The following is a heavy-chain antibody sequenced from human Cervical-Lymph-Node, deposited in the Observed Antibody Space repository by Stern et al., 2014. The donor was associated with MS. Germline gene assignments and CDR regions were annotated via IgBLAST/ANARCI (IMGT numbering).Heavy chain of an antibody. CDR1: GGSISSAEYY. V-gene: IGHV4-30-4*01. J-gene: IGHJ4*02. Sequence: QVQLQESGPGLVKPSQTLSLTCAVSGGSISSAEYYWSWIRQSPGKGLEWIGYIHNSGTTYYNPSLKSRVTISADKSKNQFYLKLRSVTAADTAVYYCSRDADGYSLVFGYWGRGTLVTVSS. CDR2: IHNSGTT. D-gene: IGHD5-24*01. CDR3: SRDADGYSLVFGY.